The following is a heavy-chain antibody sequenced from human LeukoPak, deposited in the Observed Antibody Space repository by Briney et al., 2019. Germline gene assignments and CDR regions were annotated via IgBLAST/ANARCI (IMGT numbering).Heavy chain of an antibody. D-gene: IGHD3-22*01. CDR2: ISVYNGNT. CDR1: GYTFTSYG. CDR3: ARDGHYSDDSGYYRYYFDY. Sequence: ASVKVSSKASGYTFTSYGIIWVRQAPGQGLEWMGWISVYNGNTNYAQKLQGRVTMTTDTSTSTAYMELRSLRSDDTAVYYCARDGHYSDDSGYYRYYFDYWGQRTLVTVSS. J-gene: IGHJ4*02. V-gene: IGHV1-18*01.